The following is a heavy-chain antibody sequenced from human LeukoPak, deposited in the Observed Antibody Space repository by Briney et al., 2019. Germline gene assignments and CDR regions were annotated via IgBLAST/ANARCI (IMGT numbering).Heavy chain of an antibody. V-gene: IGHV3-30*18. CDR3: AKGPDWFSRITGTAAGPFDY. Sequence: GGPLTLFCAASGFTFSSYGMHWVRQAPGKGLEWVAVISYDGSNKYYADSVKGRFTISRDNSKNTLYLQMNSLRAEDTAVYYCAKGPDWFSRITGTAAGPFDYWGQGTLVTVSS. CDR2: ISYDGSNK. CDR1: GFTFSSYG. D-gene: IGHD1-7*01. J-gene: IGHJ4*02.